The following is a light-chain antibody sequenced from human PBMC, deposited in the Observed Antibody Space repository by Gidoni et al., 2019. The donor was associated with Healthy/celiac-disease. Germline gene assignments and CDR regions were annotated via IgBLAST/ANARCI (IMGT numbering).Light chain of an antibody. CDR2: DAS. Sequence: DIQITQSPSTLSASVGDRVTITCRASQSICRWLAWYQQKPGTAPKLLIYDASSLDSGVPSRFSGSGSGTEFTLTISSLQPDDFATYYCQQYNRWYTFXQXTKLEIK. CDR1: QSICRW. J-gene: IGKJ2*01. CDR3: QQYNRWYT. V-gene: IGKV1-5*01.